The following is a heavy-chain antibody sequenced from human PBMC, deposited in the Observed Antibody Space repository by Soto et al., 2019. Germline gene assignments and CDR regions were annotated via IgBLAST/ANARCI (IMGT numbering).Heavy chain of an antibody. CDR1: GYTFTSYY. CDR2: INPSGGST. V-gene: IGHV1-46*01. Sequence: ASVKVSCKASGYTFTSYYMHWVRQAPGQGLDWMWIINPSGGSTTYAXXFQGRVTXXRDTSTSTVYXELSSRGSDDTSVYYCARVGGYSYGGVDYWCQGTPVTDSS. J-gene: IGHJ4*02. CDR3: ARVGGYSYGGVDY. D-gene: IGHD5-18*01.